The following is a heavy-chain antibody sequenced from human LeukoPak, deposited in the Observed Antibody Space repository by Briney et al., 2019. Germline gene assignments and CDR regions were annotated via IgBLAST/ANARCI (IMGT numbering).Heavy chain of an antibody. D-gene: IGHD3-22*01. CDR3: ARPHVITGNWFDP. Sequence: ASVKVSCKASGYTFTGYYMHWVRQAPGQGLEWMGWINPNSGGTNYAQKFQGRVTMTRGTSISTAYMELSRLRSDDTAVYYCARPHVITGNWFDPWGQGTLVTVSS. CDR1: GYTFTGYY. CDR2: INPNSGGT. J-gene: IGHJ5*02. V-gene: IGHV1-2*02.